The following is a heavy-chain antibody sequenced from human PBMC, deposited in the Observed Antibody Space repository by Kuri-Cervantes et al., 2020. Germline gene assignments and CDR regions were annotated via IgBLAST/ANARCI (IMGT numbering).Heavy chain of an antibody. V-gene: IGHV4-39*01. D-gene: IGHD2/OR15-2a*01. CDR2: IYYSGST. CDR1: GGSISGSTYY. J-gene: IGHJ6*03. CDR3: ARGRISPPFRRYYYYMDV. Sequence: SETLSLTCTVSGGSISGSTYYWGWIRQPPGKELEWIWTIYYSGSTYYNSSLKSRVTISVDTSKNQFSLELSSVTAADTAVYYCARGRISPPFRRYYYYMDVWGKGTTVTVSS.